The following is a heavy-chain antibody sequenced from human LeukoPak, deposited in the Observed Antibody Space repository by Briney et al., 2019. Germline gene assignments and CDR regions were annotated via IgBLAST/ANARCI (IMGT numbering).Heavy chain of an antibody. CDR2: TYYNGGT. CDR1: GGSISGGNYY. V-gene: IGHV4-39*01. J-gene: IGHJ3*02. CDR3: ATFTAAGQIDGFDI. Sequence: PSETLSLTCTVSGGSISGGNYYWAWIRQPPGKGREWITSTYYNGGTFDNPSLKSRAAISLDTSKNQVSLKLRSVTAADTAVYYCATFTAAGQIDGFDIWGQGTMVTVSS. D-gene: IGHD3-16*01.